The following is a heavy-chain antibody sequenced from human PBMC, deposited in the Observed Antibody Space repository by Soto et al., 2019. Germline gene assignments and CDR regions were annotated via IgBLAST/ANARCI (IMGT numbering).Heavy chain of an antibody. D-gene: IGHD3-22*01. CDR1: GFTFSSYA. Sequence: GSLRLSCAASGFTFSSYAMHWVRQAPGKGLEWVALISYDGSDKDYADSVKGRFTISRDNSRNTLFLQMNSLRAEDTAVYYCARDYYKYYDSSGYYRPTAYWGQGTLVTVSS. J-gene: IGHJ4*02. CDR3: ARDYYKYYDSSGYYRPTAY. V-gene: IGHV3-30-3*01. CDR2: ISYDGSDK.